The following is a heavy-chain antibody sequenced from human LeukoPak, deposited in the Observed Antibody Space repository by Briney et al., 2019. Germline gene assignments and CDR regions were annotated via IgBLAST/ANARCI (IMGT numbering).Heavy chain of an antibody. Sequence: GGSLRLSCAASGFSFSSYAMNWVRQAPGKGLEWVSTISAGGSSTYYADSVMGRFTISRDNSKNTLYLQMNSLRSEDTAIYYRAKGGYCSSSSCYYGWFDPWGQGTLVTVSS. CDR2: ISAGGSST. V-gene: IGHV3-23*01. CDR1: GFSFSSYA. J-gene: IGHJ5*02. D-gene: IGHD2-2*01. CDR3: AKGGYCSSSSCYYGWFDP.